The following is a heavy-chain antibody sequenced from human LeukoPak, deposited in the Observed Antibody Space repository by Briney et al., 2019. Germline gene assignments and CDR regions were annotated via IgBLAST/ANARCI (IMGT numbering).Heavy chain of an antibody. CDR1: GFTFNSYR. CDR3: ARVGMTTVTRSAFDI. Sequence: GRSLRLSWAASGFTFNSYRMNWVRQAPGKGLEWVSSISSSSSYIYYADSVKGRFTISRDNAQNSLYLQMNSLRAEDTAVYYCARVGMTTVTRSAFDIWGQGTMVTVSS. D-gene: IGHD4-17*01. CDR2: ISSSSSYI. J-gene: IGHJ3*02. V-gene: IGHV3-21*06.